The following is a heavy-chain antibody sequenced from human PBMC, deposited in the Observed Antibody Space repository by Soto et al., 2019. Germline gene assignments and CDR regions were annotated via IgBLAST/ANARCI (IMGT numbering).Heavy chain of an antibody. D-gene: IGHD1-1*01. V-gene: IGHV3-73*01. Sequence: GGSLRLSCASSGFTFSGSAMHWVRQASGKGLEWVGRIRSKANSYATAYAASVKGRFTISRDDSKNTAYLQMNSLRAEDTAVYYCAKSMYNWNDGFFDYWGQGTLVTVSS. CDR1: GFTFSGSA. J-gene: IGHJ4*02. CDR2: IRSKANSYAT. CDR3: AKSMYNWNDGFFDY.